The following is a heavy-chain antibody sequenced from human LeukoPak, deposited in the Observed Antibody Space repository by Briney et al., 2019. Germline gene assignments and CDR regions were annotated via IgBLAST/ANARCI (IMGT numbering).Heavy chain of an antibody. CDR2: IYYTGST. Sequence: PSETLSLTCSVSGGSISSYYWSWIRQPPGRGLEWIGYIYYTGSTNYNPSLKSRVTISVDTSKKQFSLKLSSVTAADTAVYYCALVWFGDTEAFDIWGQGTMVTVSS. CDR3: ALVWFGDTEAFDI. J-gene: IGHJ3*02. CDR1: GGSISSYY. V-gene: IGHV4-59*01. D-gene: IGHD3-10*01.